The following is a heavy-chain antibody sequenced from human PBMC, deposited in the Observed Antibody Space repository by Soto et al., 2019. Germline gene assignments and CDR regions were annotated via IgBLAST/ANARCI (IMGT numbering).Heavy chain of an antibody. Sequence: PGGSLRLSCXGSGFTLSDHYIDWVRQAPGKGLEWVGRSRDKPQGYSTAYAASVKGRFTTSRDESKNSAYLQMNSLKTEDTAVYYCVRATYFSDSSGYTRCLDYWGQGTLVTVSS. V-gene: IGHV3-72*01. CDR2: SRDKPQGYST. CDR3: VRATYFSDSSGYTRCLDY. J-gene: IGHJ4*02. CDR1: GFTLSDHY. D-gene: IGHD3-22*01.